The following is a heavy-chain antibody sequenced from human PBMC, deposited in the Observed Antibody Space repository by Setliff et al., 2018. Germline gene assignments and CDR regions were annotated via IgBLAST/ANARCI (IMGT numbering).Heavy chain of an antibody. CDR2: INAWGTSM. CDR1: GFTFSNHG. D-gene: IGHD2-15*01. Sequence: GGSLRLSCEASGFTFSNHGMNWVRQAPGKGLEWVAYINAWGTSMYYADSVKGRFSISRDNAKNSLYLQMNSLTVDDTGVYFCRLGGIVGGTDSWGQGTLVTVSS. CDR3: RLGGIVGGTDS. V-gene: IGHV3-48*03. J-gene: IGHJ5*01.